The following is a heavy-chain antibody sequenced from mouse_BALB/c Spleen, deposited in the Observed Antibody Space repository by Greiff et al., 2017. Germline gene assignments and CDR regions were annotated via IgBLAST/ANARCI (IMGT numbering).Heavy chain of an antibody. CDR1: GYTFTDYE. CDR3: TRSPY. CDR2: IDPETGGT. V-gene: IGHV1-15*01. J-gene: IGHJ3*01. Sequence: QVQLQQSGAELVSPGASVTLSCKASGYTFTDYEMHWVKQTPVHGLEWIGAIDPETGGTAYNQKFKGKATLTADKSSSTAYMELRSLTSEDSAVYYCTRSPYWGQGTLVTVSA.